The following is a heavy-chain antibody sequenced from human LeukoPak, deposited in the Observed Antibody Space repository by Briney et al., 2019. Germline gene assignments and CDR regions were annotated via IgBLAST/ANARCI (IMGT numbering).Heavy chain of an antibody. CDR2: ISWNSGSI. D-gene: IGHD3-3*01. CDR1: GFTFSSYA. V-gene: IGHV3-20*01. CDR3: ARGSRLGVVGRDAFDI. Sequence: PGGSLRLSCAASGFTFSSYAMSWVRQAPGKGLEWVSGISWNSGSIGYADSVKGRFTISRDNAKNSLYLQVNSLRAEDTAVYHCARGSRLGVVGRDAFDIWGQGTMVTVSS. J-gene: IGHJ3*02.